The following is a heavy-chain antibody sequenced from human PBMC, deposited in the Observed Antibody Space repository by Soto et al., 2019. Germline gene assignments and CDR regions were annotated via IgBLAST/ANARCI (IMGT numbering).Heavy chain of an antibody. CDR3: ARWGTTGGLDV. CDR1: GFTFRSYV. J-gene: IGHJ4*02. Sequence: QVQLVESGGGVVQPGTSLRLSCVGSGFTFRSYVIHLDRQAPGKGLEWVALTSYDGSNNFYGDSVKGRFTISRHNSRNTVELQMDSLRFEDTALYYCARWGTTGGLDVWGQGTLVSVSS. D-gene: IGHD3-16*01. V-gene: IGHV3-33*05. CDR2: TSYDGSNN.